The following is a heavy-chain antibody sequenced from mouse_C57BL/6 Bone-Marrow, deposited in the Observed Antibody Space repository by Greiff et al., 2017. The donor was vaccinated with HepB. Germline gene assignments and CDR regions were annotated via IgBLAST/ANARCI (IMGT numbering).Heavy chain of an antibody. D-gene: IGHD2-3*01. J-gene: IGHJ4*01. Sequence: DVMLVESGGDLVKPGGSLKLSCAASGFTFSSYGMSWVRQTPDKRLEWVATISSGGSYTYYPDSVKGRFTISRDNAKNTLYLQMSSLKSEDTAMYYCARIYDGYYGVFYAMDYWGQGTSVTVSS. CDR1: GFTFSSYG. CDR3: ARIYDGYYGVFYAMDY. V-gene: IGHV5-6*02. CDR2: ISSGGSYT.